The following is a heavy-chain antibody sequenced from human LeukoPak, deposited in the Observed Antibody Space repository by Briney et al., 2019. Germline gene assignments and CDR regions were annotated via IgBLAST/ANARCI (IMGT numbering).Heavy chain of an antibody. V-gene: IGHV4-34*01. J-gene: IGHJ3*02. D-gene: IGHD3-3*01. Sequence: SETLSLTCTVSGGSISSYYWSWIRQPPGKGLEWIGEINHSGSTNYNPSLKSRVTISVDTSKNQFSLKLSSVTAADTAVYYCARAAYYDFWSGPDAFDIWGQGTMVTVSS. CDR2: INHSGST. CDR3: ARAAYYDFWSGPDAFDI. CDR1: GGSISSYY.